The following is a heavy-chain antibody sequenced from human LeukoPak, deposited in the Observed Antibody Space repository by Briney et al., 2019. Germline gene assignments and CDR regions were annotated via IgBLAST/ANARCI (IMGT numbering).Heavy chain of an antibody. V-gene: IGHV3-21*01. D-gene: IGHD1-26*01. CDR1: GFTFSSYS. Sequence: GGSLRLSCAASGFTFSSYSMNWVRQAPGKGLEWVSSNSSSSSYIYYADSVKGRFTISRDNAKNSLYLQMNSLRAEDTAVYYCARVSGSSPFDYWGQGTLVTVSS. CDR2: NSSSSSYI. J-gene: IGHJ4*02. CDR3: ARVSGSSPFDY.